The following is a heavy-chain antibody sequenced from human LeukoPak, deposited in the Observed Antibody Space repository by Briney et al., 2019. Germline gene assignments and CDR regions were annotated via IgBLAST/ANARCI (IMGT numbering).Heavy chain of an antibody. D-gene: IGHD1-26*01. CDR2: MNPNSGNT. CDR1: GYTFPSYD. Sequence: GASVRVSCKPSGYTFPSYDINWVRQAPGQGLEWMGWMNPNSGNTGYAQKFQGRVTITRNTSISTAYMELSSLRSEDTAVYFCARGPKWTGSYYYFDFWGQGTLVTVSS. V-gene: IGHV1-8*01. J-gene: IGHJ4*02. CDR3: ARGPKWTGSYYYFDF.